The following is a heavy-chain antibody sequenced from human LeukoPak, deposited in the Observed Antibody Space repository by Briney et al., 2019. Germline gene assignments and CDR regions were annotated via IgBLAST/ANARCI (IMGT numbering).Heavy chain of an antibody. J-gene: IGHJ6*03. D-gene: IGHD1-1*01. CDR3: ARGRLERRYYYYMDV. V-gene: IGHV1-8*03. Sequence: GASVKVSCKASGYTFTSYDINWVRQATGQGLEWMRWMNPNSGNTGYAQKFQGRVTITRNTSISTAYVELSSLRSEDTAVYSCARGRLERRYYYYMDVGGKGTTVTVSS. CDR1: GYTFTSYD. CDR2: MNPNSGNT.